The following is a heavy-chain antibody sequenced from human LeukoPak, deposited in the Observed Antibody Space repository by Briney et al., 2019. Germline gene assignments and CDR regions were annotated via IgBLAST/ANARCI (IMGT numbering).Heavy chain of an antibody. J-gene: IGHJ5*01. CDR3: ARDLKYQLLTSGWFDP. CDR2: INHSGST. CDR1: GGSFSGYY. V-gene: IGHV4-34*01. D-gene: IGHD2-2*01. Sequence: SSETLSLTCAVYGGSFSGYYWSWIRQPPGKGLEWIGEINHSGSTNYNPSLKSRVTMSVDTSKNQFSLKLSSVTAADTAVYYCARDLKYQLLTSGWFDPWGQGTLVTVSS.